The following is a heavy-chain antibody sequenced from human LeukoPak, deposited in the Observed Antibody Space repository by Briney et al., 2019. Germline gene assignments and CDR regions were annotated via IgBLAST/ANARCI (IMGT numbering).Heavy chain of an antibody. Sequence: GASVKVSCKASGYTFTSYGISWVRQAPGQGLEWMGWISAYNGNTNYAQKLQGRVTMTTDTSTSTAYMELRSLRSDDTAVYYCARDLLAYCGGDRYSRWFDPWGQGTLVTVSS. CDR3: ARDLLAYCGGDRYSRWFDP. J-gene: IGHJ5*02. CDR2: ISAYNGNT. D-gene: IGHD2-21*02. V-gene: IGHV1-18*01. CDR1: GYTFTSYG.